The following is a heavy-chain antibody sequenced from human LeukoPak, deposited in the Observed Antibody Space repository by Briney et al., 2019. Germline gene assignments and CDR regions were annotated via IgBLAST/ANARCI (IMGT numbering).Heavy chain of an antibody. V-gene: IGHV3-9*01. CDR2: ISWNSGSI. CDR3: AREVRTADFWSGYYWYYYYGMDD. D-gene: IGHD3-3*01. J-gene: IGHJ6*02. Sequence: PGGSLRLSCAASGFTFDDYAMHWVRQAPGKGLEWVSGISWNSGSIGYGGSVTGRLTTFRDNSKNTMYLQMNRLRAEDTAVYYCAREVRTADFWSGYYWYYYYGMDDWGQGTTVTVSS. CDR1: GFTFDDYA.